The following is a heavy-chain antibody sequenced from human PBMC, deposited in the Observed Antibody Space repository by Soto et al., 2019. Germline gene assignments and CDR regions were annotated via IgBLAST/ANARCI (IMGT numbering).Heavy chain of an antibody. CDR3: AREPQKDIFLYYFDD. D-gene: IGHD2-15*01. CDR1: EFTFSGHA. V-gene: IGHV3-30*03. J-gene: IGHJ4*02. Sequence: PGEPLGLSCTASEFTFSGHAMHWARMPPGKGLEWVAVISYDGSNKYYADSVKGRFTISRDKSKNTLYLQMNSLRAEDTAVYYCAREPQKDIFLYYFDDWGQGTLVTVSS. CDR2: ISYDGSNK.